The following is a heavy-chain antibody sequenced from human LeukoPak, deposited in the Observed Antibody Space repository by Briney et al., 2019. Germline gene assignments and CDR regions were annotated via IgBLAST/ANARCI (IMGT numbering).Heavy chain of an antibody. Sequence: GGSLRLSCAASGFTFSTYSIHWVRQAPGKGLEWVAVISYDGNNKYYSDAVKGRFTISRDNSKNTLYLQMNSLRAEDTAVYYCARIAPIIRAFDYWGQGTLVTVSS. V-gene: IGHV3-30-3*01. CDR3: ARIAPIIRAFDY. D-gene: IGHD5-24*01. CDR1: GFTFSTYS. CDR2: ISYDGNNK. J-gene: IGHJ4*02.